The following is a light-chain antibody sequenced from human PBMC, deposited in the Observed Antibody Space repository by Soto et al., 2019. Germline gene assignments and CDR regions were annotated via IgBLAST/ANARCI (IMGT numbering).Light chain of an antibody. CDR2: DAS. J-gene: IGKJ1*01. CDR3: QQYNSHST. Sequence: AIQMTQSPSSLFASVGDRVNITCRASQGISSALAWYQQKPGKAPKXLIYDASSLESGGPSRFSGSGSGTEFTLTISSLQPDDFATYYCQQYNSHSTFGQGTKVDIK. CDR1: QGISSA. V-gene: IGKV1-13*02.